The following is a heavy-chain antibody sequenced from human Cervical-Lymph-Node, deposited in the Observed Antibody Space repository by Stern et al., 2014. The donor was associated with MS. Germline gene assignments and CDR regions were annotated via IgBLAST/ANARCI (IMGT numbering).Heavy chain of an antibody. CDR1: GGTFSTYA. Sequence: QVQLVQSGAEVKKPGSSVKVSCKASGGTFSTYAISWVRQAPGQGLEWMGRIIPMLDITYYSQEFQGRVTFTADKSTTTAYMEVSSLRSEDTAIYYCARGGDGEKNGLMDYWGQGTLVTVSS. CDR3: ARGGDGEKNGLMDY. D-gene: IGHD2-21*02. V-gene: IGHV1-69*04. CDR2: IIPMLDIT. J-gene: IGHJ4*02.